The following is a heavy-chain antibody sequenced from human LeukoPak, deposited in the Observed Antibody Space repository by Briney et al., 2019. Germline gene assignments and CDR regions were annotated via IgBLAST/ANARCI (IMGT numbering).Heavy chain of an antibody. CDR1: GFTFSSYW. Sequence: GGSLRLSCAASGFTFSSYWMHWVRQAPGKGLVWVSRINSDGSSTSYADSVKGRFTISRDNSKNTLYLQMNSLRAEDTAVYYCARAPREWLLGYYFDYWGQGTLVTVSS. D-gene: IGHD3-3*01. CDR2: INSDGSST. V-gene: IGHV3-74*01. J-gene: IGHJ4*02. CDR3: ARAPREWLLGYYFDY.